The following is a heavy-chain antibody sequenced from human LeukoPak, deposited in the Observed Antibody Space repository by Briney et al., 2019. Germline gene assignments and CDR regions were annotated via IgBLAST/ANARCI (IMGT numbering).Heavy chain of an antibody. J-gene: IGHJ4*02. CDR2: ISGSGGST. CDR1: GFTFSSYA. V-gene: IGHV3-23*01. CDR3: AKDSQYSSGWGFTDY. D-gene: IGHD6-19*01. Sequence: GGSLRLSCAASGFTFSSYAMSWVRQAPGKGLEWVSAISGSGGSTYYADSVKGRFTISRDNSKNTLYLQMNSLRAEATAVYYCAKDSQYSSGWGFTDYWGQGTLVTVSS.